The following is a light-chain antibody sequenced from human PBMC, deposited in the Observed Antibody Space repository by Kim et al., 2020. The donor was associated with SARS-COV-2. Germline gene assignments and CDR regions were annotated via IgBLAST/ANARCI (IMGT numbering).Light chain of an antibody. CDR1: NSGSKS. J-gene: IGLJ7*01. Sequence: AQGKTARITCGGNNSGSKSVHWYQQKPGQALVLVVYDDSDRPSGIPERFSGSNSGNTATLTISRVEAGDEADYYCQVWDSSSDHAVFGGGTQLTVL. V-gene: IGLV3-21*03. CDR3: QVWDSSSDHAV. CDR2: DDS.